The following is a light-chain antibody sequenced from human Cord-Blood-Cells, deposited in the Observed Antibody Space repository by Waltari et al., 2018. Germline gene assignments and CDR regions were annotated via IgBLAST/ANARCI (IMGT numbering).Light chain of an antibody. CDR2: GAS. CDR1: QSVSSN. J-gene: IGKJ1*01. Sequence: EIVMTQSPATLSVSPGERATLSCRASQSVSSNLAWYQQKPGQAPRLLIYGASTRATGIPARFSGSGSGTEFTLTISSLQSEDFAVYYCQQYNTWWTFGQGTNVEIK. V-gene: IGKV3-15*01. CDR3: QQYNTWWT.